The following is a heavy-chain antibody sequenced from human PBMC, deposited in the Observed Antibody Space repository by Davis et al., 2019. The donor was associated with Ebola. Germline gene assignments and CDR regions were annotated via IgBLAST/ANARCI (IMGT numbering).Heavy chain of an antibody. CDR3: VRDLRGWGDFDY. D-gene: IGHD3-10*01. V-gene: IGHV1-46*01. Sequence: ASVTVPRKASGYILVRYHAHRLRQAPGQGLEWMGIINPIGGTTTYAQKFQGRVTMTRDTSTNTLYMELSSLPSGDTAVYYCVRDLRGWGDFDYWGQGTLVTVSS. CDR1: GYILVRYH. J-gene: IGHJ4*02. CDR2: INPIGGTT.